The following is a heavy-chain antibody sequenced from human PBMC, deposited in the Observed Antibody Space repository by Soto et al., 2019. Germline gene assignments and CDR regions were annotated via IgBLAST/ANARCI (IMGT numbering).Heavy chain of an antibody. CDR1: GGTFSSYA. D-gene: IGHD6-13*01. V-gene: IGHV1-69*13. CDR3: AREGPGIAAAGIAGGYYYGMDV. Sequence: QVQLVQSGAEVKKPGASVKVSCKASGGTFSSYAISWVRQAPGQGLEWMGGIIPIFGTANYAQKFQGRVTITADESTSTAYMELSSLRSEDTAVYYCAREGPGIAAAGIAGGYYYGMDVWGQGTTVTVSS. CDR2: IIPIFGTA. J-gene: IGHJ6*02.